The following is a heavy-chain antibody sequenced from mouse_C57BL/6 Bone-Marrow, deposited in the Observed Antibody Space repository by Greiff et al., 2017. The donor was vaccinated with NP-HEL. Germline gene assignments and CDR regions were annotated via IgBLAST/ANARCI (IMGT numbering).Heavy chain of an antibody. J-gene: IGHJ1*03. CDR1: GYTFTSYW. CDR3: ARWLYYDYAWYFDV. CDR2: IHPNSGST. Sequence: QVQLQQPGAELVKPGASVKLSCKASGYTFTSYWMHWVKQRPGQGLEWIGMIHPNSGSTNYNEKFKSKATLTVDKSSSTAYMQLSSLTSEDSAVYYCARWLYYDYAWYFDVWGTGTTVTVSS. D-gene: IGHD2-4*01. V-gene: IGHV1-64*01.